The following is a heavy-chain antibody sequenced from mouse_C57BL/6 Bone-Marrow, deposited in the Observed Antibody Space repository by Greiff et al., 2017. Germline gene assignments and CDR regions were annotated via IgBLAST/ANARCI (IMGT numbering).Heavy chain of an antibody. CDR3: ARLEFDGSSGDWYFDV. CDR2: IYPRDGST. V-gene: IGHV1-85*01. Sequence: VQLVEPGPELVKPGASVKLSCKASGYTFTSYDINWVKQRPGQGLEWIGWIYPRDGSTKYNEKFKGKATLTVDTSSSTAYMELHSLPSEDSAVYFCARLEFDGSSGDWYFDVWGTGTTVTVSS. J-gene: IGHJ1*03. D-gene: IGHD1-1*01. CDR1: GYTFTSYD.